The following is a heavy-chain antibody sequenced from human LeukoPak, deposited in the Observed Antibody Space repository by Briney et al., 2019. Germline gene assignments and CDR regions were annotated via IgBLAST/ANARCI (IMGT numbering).Heavy chain of an antibody. V-gene: IGHV1-69*05. Sequence: SVKVSCKASGGTFNSYAISWVRQAPGQGLEWMGRIIPIFGTANYAQKFQGRGTITTEESTSTAYMELSSLRSEDTAVYYCASPPNYDSSGYPTGLDAFDIWGQGTMVTVSS. CDR2: IIPIFGTA. D-gene: IGHD3-22*01. CDR1: GGTFNSYA. J-gene: IGHJ3*02. CDR3: ASPPNYDSSGYPTGLDAFDI.